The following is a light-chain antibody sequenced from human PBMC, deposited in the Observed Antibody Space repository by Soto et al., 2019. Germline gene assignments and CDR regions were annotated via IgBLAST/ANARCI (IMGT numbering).Light chain of an antibody. CDR1: QTSSSW. V-gene: IGKV1-5*03. CDR2: KAS. Sequence: DIQMTQSPSTLSGSVGDRVTITCRASQTSSSWLAWYQQKPGKAPKLLIYKASTLKSGVPARFSGSGSGTEFTLTISSLHPDAFAADYCQHYNSYAEAFGQGTKVELK. CDR3: QHYNSYAEA. J-gene: IGKJ1*01.